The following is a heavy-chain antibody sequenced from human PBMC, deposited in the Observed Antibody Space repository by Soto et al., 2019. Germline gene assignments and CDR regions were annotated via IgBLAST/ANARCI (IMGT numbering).Heavy chain of an antibody. Sequence: AAVKVSCKASGYTFTSYGSNGVRQAPGQGREGRRWISGYNDNTNYAQRLQGRVTMTTDTATSRAYMELRTLRSHHTAVYYCARNVTRIADSSSGMAVWGQGPPVTVS. CDR1: GYTFTSYG. CDR2: ISGYNDNT. J-gene: IGHJ6*02. CDR3: ARNVTRIADSSSGMAV. V-gene: IGHV1-18*04. D-gene: IGHD2-15*01.